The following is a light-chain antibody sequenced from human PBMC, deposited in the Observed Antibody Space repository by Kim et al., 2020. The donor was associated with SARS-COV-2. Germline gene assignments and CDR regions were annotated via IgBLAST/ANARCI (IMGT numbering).Light chain of an antibody. V-gene: IGLV3-1*01. CDR2: QDS. J-gene: IGLJ2*01. CDR3: QAWDSSTVVV. Sequence: YELTQPPSVSVSPGQTASITCSGDKLGDKYACWYQQKPGQSPVLVIYQDSKRPSGIPERFSGSNSGNTATLTISGTQAMDEADYYCQAWDSSTVVVFGG. CDR1: KLGDKY.